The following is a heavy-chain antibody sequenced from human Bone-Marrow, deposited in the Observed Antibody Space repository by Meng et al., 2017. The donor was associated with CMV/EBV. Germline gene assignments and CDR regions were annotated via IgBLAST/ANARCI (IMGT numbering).Heavy chain of an antibody. CDR2: ISSRGNTI. J-gene: IGHJ3*02. D-gene: IGHD3-10*01. CDR3: ARENWCGELVPDGFDI. Sequence: GGSLRLSCAASGFTFSSYEMNWVRQAPGKGLEWVSYISSRGNTIYYTDSVKGRYTFPRDSSENSVYLEMNNLRAEDTAVSYCARENWCGELVPDGFDIWGQGTMVTVSS. V-gene: IGHV3-48*03. CDR1: GFTFSSYE.